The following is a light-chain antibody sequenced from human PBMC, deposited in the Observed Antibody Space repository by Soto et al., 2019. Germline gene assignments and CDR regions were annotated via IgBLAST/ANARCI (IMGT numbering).Light chain of an antibody. CDR3: SSYAGTHIV. V-gene: IGLV2-8*01. Sequence: QSALTQPPSASGSPGQSVAISCTGTSSDVGGYNYVSWYQQHPGKAPKLMIYDVSKRPSGVPDRFSGSKSGNTASLTVSGLQAEDEAEYYSSSYAGTHIVFGTGTKLTVL. CDR1: SSDVGGYNY. J-gene: IGLJ1*01. CDR2: DVS.